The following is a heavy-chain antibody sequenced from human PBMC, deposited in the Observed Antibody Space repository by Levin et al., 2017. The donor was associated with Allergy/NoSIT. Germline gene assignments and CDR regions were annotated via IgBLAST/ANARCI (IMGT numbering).Heavy chain of an antibody. Sequence: GGSLRLSCAASGFTFSGSAMHWVRQASGKGLEWVGRIRSKANSYATAYAASVKGRFTISRDDSKNTAYLQMNSLKTEDTAVYYCMPGYSSSSEEDSDAFDSWGQGTMVTVSA. CDR3: MPGYSSSSEEDSDAFDS. CDR2: IRSKANSYAT. D-gene: IGHD6-6*01. J-gene: IGHJ3*02. CDR1: GFTFSGSA. V-gene: IGHV3-73*01.